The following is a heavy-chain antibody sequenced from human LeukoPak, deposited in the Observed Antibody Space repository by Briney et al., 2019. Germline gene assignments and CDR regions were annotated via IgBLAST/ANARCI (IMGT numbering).Heavy chain of an antibody. CDR2: INHSGDT. CDR1: GGSFSNYY. J-gene: IGHJ4*02. D-gene: IGHD3-10*01. Sequence: SETLSLTCAVSGGSFSNYYWSCIRQSPEKGLEWIGEINHSGDTNYNPSLKSRVSISLDTSKSQFSLNLTSVTAADTAVYYCHMVRGGGYFDYWGQGIPVTVSS. V-gene: IGHV4-34*01. CDR3: HMVRGGGYFDY.